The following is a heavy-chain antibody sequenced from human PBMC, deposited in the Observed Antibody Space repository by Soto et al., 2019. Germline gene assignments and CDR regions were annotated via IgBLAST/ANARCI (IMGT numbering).Heavy chain of an antibody. CDR1: GFTFDDYA. CDR2: ISWNSGSI. CDR3: AKDIGKGGSLNYYYSYGMDV. Sequence: GGSLRLSCAASGFTFDDYAMHWVRQAPGKGLEWVSGISWNSGSIGYADSVKGRFTISRDNAKNSLYLQMNSLRAEDTALYYCAKDIGKGGSLNYYYSYGMDVWGQGTTVTVSS. J-gene: IGHJ6*02. V-gene: IGHV3-9*01. D-gene: IGHD6-25*01.